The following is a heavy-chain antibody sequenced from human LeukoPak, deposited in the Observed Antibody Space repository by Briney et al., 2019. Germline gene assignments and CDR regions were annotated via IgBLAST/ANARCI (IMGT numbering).Heavy chain of an antibody. Sequence: SQTLSLTCTVSGGSISSGDYYWSWIRQPPGKGLEWIGYIYYSGSTYYNPSLKSRVTISVDTSKNQFSLKLSSVTAADTAVYYCARGGWELWFPFDYWGQGTLVTVSS. CDR1: GGSISSGDYY. D-gene: IGHD5-18*01. CDR3: ARGGWELWFPFDY. CDR2: IYYSGST. V-gene: IGHV4-30-4*01. J-gene: IGHJ4*02.